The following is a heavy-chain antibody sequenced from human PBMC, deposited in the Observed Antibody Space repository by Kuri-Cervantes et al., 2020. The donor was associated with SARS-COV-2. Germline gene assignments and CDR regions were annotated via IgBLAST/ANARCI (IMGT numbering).Heavy chain of an antibody. J-gene: IGHJ1*01. CDR1: GYTFTGYY. V-gene: IGHV1-2*02. Sequence: ASVKVSCKASGYTFTGYYMHWVRQAPGQGLEWMGWINPSSGGTNYAQKFQGRVTMTRDTSISTAYMELSRLRSDDTAVYYCARDFWSGYTGKDAEYFQHWGQGTLVTVSS. CDR2: INPSSGGT. D-gene: IGHD3-3*01. CDR3: ARDFWSGYTGKDAEYFQH.